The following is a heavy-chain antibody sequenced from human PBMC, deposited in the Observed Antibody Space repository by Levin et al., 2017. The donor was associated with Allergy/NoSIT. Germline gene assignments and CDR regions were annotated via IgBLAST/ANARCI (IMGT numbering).Heavy chain of an antibody. J-gene: IGHJ2*01. CDR1: GFTFSSYA. CDR2: ISGSGGST. CDR3: AKPSYDSSGYYYRIPLGWYFDL. Sequence: GGSLRLSCAASGFTFSSYAMSWVRQAPGKGLEWVSAISGSGGSTYYADSVKGRFTISRDNSKNTLYLQMNSLRAEDTAVYYCAKPSYDSSGYYYRIPLGWYFDLWGRGTLVTVSS. D-gene: IGHD3-22*01. V-gene: IGHV3-23*01.